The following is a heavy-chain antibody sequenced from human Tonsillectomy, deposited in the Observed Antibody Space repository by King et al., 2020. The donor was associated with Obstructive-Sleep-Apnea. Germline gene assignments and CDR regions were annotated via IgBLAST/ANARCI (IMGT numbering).Heavy chain of an antibody. J-gene: IGHJ4*02. CDR1: GGSISSSSYY. D-gene: IGHD3-22*01. CDR2: IYYSGST. Sequence: VQLQESGPGLVKPSETLSLTCTVSGGSISSSSYYWGWIRQPPGKGLEWIGSIYYSGSTYYNPSLKSRVTISVDTSKNQFSLKLSSVTAADTAVYYCARHLPKITMIVVVIPWIFDYWGQGTLVTVSS. CDR3: ARHLPKITMIVVVIPWIFDY. V-gene: IGHV4-39*01.